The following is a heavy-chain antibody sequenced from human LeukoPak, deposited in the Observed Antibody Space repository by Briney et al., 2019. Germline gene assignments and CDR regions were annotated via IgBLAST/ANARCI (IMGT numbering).Heavy chain of an antibody. V-gene: IGHV1-69*13. D-gene: IGHD6-6*01. Sequence: ASVKVSCKASGGTFSSYAISWVRQAPGQGLEWMGGIIPIFGTANYAQKFQGRVTITADESTSTAYMELSSLRSEDTAVYYCARPYSSSAGVKAFDIWGQGTMVTVSS. CDR2: IIPIFGTA. CDR1: GGTFSSYA. CDR3: ARPYSSSAGVKAFDI. J-gene: IGHJ3*02.